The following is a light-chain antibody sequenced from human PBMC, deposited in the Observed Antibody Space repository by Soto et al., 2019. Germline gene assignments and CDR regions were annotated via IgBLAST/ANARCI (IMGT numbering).Light chain of an antibody. J-gene: IGKJ5*01. CDR3: QQYNNWPPIT. V-gene: IGKV3-15*01. CDR1: QSVNIN. CDR2: GAS. Sequence: IVLTQSPATLSVSPGERATLSCRASQSVNINLAWYQQKPGQAPRLLIYGASTRATGIPARFSGSGSRTEFTLTMSGLQSEDFAVYYCQQYNNWPPITFGQGTRLEIK.